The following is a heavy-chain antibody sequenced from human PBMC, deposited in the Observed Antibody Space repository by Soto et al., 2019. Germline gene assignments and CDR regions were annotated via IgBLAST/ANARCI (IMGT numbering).Heavy chain of an antibody. CDR2: IAYSGDT. CDR3: ARDFERSAIGP. CDR1: VAYISVSDSY. Sequence: SETLCVSWVVSVAYISVSDSYWFWIRKPPGKGLEWIGYIAYSGDTYYNPSLRRRVTISADRSENKFSLTLKSVTAADTAVYFCARDFERSAIGPWGQGTSVTVSS. D-gene: IGHD3-9*01. V-gene: IGHV4-31*11. J-gene: IGHJ5*02.